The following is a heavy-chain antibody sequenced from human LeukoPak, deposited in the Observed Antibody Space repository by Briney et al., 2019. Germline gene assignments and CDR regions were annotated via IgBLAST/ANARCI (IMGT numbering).Heavy chain of an antibody. V-gene: IGHV5-51*01. Sequence: GESLKISCKGSGYSFTRYWIAWVRQMPGKGLEWMGMIYPGDSDTRYSPSFKGQVTISADKSISTAYLQWSSLKASDTAIYYCARSIGGTYFDYWGQGALVTVSS. J-gene: IGHJ4*02. D-gene: IGHD2-21*01. CDR2: IYPGDSDT. CDR1: GYSFTRYW. CDR3: ARSIGGTYFDY.